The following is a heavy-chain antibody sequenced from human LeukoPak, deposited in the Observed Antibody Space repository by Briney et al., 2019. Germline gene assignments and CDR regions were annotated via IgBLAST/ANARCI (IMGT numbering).Heavy chain of an antibody. J-gene: IGHJ4*02. CDR2: ISYDGSNK. CDR3: ARGGVLSSIWSPFDY. V-gene: IGHV3-30*03. D-gene: IGHD6-13*01. Sequence: GGSLRLSCAASGFTFSSYSMNWVRQAPGKGLEWVAVISYDGSNKYYADSVKGRFTISRDNSKNTLYLQMNSLRAEDTAVYYCARGGVLSSIWSPFDYWGQGALVTVSS. CDR1: GFTFSSYS.